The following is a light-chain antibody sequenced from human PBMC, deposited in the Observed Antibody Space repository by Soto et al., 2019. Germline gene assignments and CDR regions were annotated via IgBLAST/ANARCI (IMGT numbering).Light chain of an antibody. J-gene: IGLJ1*01. Sequence: QSALTQPASVSDSPGQSITISCTGTSSDFGGYNYVSWYQQHPGKAPKLIIYEVSNRPSGVSNRFSGSKSGNTASLTISGLQAEDEADYYCSSYTTSTLYVFGTGTKLTVL. CDR2: EVS. V-gene: IGLV2-14*01. CDR3: SSYTTSTLYV. CDR1: SSDFGGYNY.